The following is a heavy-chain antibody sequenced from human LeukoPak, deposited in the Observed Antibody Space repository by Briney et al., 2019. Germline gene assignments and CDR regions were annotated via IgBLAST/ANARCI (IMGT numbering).Heavy chain of an antibody. J-gene: IGHJ4*02. Sequence: GGSLRLSCAASGFTFSGYSMNWVRQAPGRGLEWVSSIDREGTYTVYADSVKGRFTISRDNAKNSLYLQMNNLRAEDTAVYYCARYETIGVTTGDYWGRGTLVTVSS. V-gene: IGHV3-21*06. CDR2: IDREGTYT. D-gene: IGHD1-1*01. CDR3: ARYETIGVTTGDY. CDR1: GFTFSGYS.